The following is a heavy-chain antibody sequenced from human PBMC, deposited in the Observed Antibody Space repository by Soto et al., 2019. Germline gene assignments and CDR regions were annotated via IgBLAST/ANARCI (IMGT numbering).Heavy chain of an antibody. CDR1: GYSFTSYW. J-gene: IGHJ6*02. CDR2: IDPSDSYT. CDR3: ARLYYGSGSYYYYYGMDV. D-gene: IGHD3-10*01. V-gene: IGHV5-10-1*01. Sequence: GESLKISCKGSGYSFTSYWISWVRQMPGKGLEWMGRIDPSDSYTNYSPSFQGHVTISADKSISTAYLQWSSLKASDTAMYYCARLYYGSGSYYYYYGMDVWGQGTTVTVSS.